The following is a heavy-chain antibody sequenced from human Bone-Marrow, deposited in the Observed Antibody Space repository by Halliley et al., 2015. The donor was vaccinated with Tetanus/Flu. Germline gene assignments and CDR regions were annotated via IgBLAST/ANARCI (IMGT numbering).Heavy chain of an antibody. CDR2: IYFSGST. V-gene: IGHV4-39*01. Sequence: LRLSCSVSGDSISGSNYYGAWIRQSPGKGLEWIGSIYFSGSTSYNPSLKSRVTISIDTSRKQFSLKMSSVTAADTAVYYCARHVPNSTPWGKRALDVWGHGTAVSVSS. CDR3: ARHVPNSTPWGKRALDV. CDR1: GDSISGSNYY. D-gene: IGHD7-27*01. J-gene: IGHJ6*02.